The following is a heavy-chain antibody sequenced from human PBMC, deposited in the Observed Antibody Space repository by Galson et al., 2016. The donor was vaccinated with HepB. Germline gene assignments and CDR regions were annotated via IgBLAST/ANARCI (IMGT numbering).Heavy chain of an antibody. Sequence: SLRLSCAASGLTVSANYMSWVRQAPGMGLEWVSVIYSGGSRYYADFVKGRFTISRHNSNNTLYLQMNSLRPEDTAVYFCAIPRGYRYSMDVWGQGTTVTVSS. J-gene: IGHJ6*02. CDR2: IYSGGSR. CDR3: AIPRGYRYSMDV. CDR1: GLTVSANY. V-gene: IGHV3-53*04. D-gene: IGHD5-18*01.